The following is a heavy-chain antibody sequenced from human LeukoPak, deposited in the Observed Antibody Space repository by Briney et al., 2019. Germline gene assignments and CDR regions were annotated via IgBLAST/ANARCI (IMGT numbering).Heavy chain of an antibody. J-gene: IGHJ4*02. CDR1: GYTFTTCD. D-gene: IGHD6-19*01. CDR3: TRGSSGRRDY. V-gene: IGHV1-8*01. CDR2: MNPNSGNT. Sequence: GASVSVSCTASGYTFTTCDINWVRQAPGQGLERMGWMNPNSGNTGYAQSFQGRVTMTRDTSISTAYMELSNLRSEDTAIYYCTRGSSGRRDYWGQGTLVTVSS.